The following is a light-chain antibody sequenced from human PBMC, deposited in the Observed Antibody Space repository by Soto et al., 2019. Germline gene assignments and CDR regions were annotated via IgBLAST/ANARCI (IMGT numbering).Light chain of an antibody. Sequence: QSVLTQPRSVSGSPGQSVAISCTGSSSDVGAYNYVSWYQQHPGKAPRAMIYDVNKRPSGVPDRFSGSKSGNTASLTISGLQAEDESDYYCCSYAGGTYVFGTGTKLTVL. V-gene: IGLV2-11*01. CDR2: DVN. J-gene: IGLJ1*01. CDR3: CSYAGGTYV. CDR1: SSDVGAYNY.